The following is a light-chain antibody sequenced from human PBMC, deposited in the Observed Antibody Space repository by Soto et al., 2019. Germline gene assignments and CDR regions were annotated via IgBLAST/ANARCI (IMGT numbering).Light chain of an antibody. CDR2: GAS. CDR1: QSVSSN. Sequence: EIVMTQSPATLSVSPGERATLSCRASQSVSSNLAWYQQKPGQAPRLLIYGASTRATGIPARFSGSGSGTEFTLTISSLQSEDVAVYYCQQYNNGPRTLGQGTKVDIK. V-gene: IGKV3-15*01. CDR3: QQYNNGPRT. J-gene: IGKJ1*01.